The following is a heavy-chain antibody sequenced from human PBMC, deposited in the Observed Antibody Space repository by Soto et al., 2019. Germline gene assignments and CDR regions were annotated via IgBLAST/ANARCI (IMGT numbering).Heavy chain of an antibody. CDR1: GFTFSDYY. CDR3: ARGLGVDYYDSSGPRPVGAFDI. J-gene: IGHJ3*02. Sequence: GGSLRLSCAASGFTFSDYYMSWIRQAPGKGLEWVSYISSSGSTIYYADSVKGRFTISRDNAKNSLYLQMNSLRAEDTAVYYCARGLGVDYYDSSGPRPVGAFDIWGQGTMVTVSS. D-gene: IGHD3-22*01. CDR2: ISSSGSTI. V-gene: IGHV3-11*01.